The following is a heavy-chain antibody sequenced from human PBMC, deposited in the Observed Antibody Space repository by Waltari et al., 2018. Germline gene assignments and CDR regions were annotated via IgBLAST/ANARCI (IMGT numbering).Heavy chain of an antibody. V-gene: IGHV3-33*01. D-gene: IGHD5-12*01. Sequence: QVQLVESGGGVVQPGRSMRLSCAASGFPFSSSGVPWVRKAPGKGLEWVAVIWYDGSNKYYADSVKGRFTISRDNSKNTLYLQMNSLRAEDTAVYYCARVGGYNWDYFDYWGQGTLVTVSS. J-gene: IGHJ4*02. CDR3: ARVGGYNWDYFDY. CDR2: IWYDGSNK. CDR1: GFPFSSSG.